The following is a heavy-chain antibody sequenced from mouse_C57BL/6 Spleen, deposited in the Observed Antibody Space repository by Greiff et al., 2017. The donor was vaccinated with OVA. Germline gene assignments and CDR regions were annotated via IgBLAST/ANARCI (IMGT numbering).Heavy chain of an antibody. CDR3: ARTYYYGSPRDY. CDR2: ISSGSSTI. J-gene: IGHJ4*01. CDR1: GFTFSDYG. Sequence: EVHLVESGGGLVKPGGSLKLSCAASGFTFSDYGMHWVRQAPEKGLEWVAYISSGSSTIYYADTVKGRITISRDNAKNTLFLQMTSLRSEDTDMYYCARTYYYGSPRDYWGQGTSVTVSS. D-gene: IGHD1-1*01. V-gene: IGHV5-17*01.